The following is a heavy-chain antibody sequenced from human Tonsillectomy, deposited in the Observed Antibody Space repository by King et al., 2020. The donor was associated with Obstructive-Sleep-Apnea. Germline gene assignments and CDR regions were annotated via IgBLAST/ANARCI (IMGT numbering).Heavy chain of an antibody. Sequence: VQLVESGGGLVQPGRSLRLSCAASGFTFDDYAMHWVRQPPGEGLEWVSGINWNSGNIGYADSVKGRFTISRDNAKNSLYLQMNSLRVEDTALYYCVKDRAGGVPDAFDIWGQGTMVTVSS. CDR2: INWNSGNI. CDR1: GFTFDDYA. CDR3: VKDRAGGVPDAFDI. V-gene: IGHV3-9*01. J-gene: IGHJ3*02. D-gene: IGHD3-16*01.